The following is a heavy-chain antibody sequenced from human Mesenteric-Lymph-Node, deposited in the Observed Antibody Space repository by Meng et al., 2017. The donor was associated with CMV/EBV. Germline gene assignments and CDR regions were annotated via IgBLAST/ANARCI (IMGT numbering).Heavy chain of an antibody. J-gene: IGHJ4*01. Sequence: KVSCKGSGYSFTSYWIGWVRQMPGKGLEWMGIIYAGDSDTRYSPSFQGQVTISVDKSISTAYLQWSSLEASDTAMYFCARFYDYLFYLDYWGHGTLVTVSS. CDR2: IYAGDSDT. V-gene: IGHV5-51*01. D-gene: IGHD3-16*01. CDR1: GYSFTSYW. CDR3: ARFYDYLFYLDY.